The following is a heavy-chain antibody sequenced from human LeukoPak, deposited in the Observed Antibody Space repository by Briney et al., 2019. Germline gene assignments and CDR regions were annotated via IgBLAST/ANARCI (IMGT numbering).Heavy chain of an antibody. Sequence: GGSLRLSCAASGFTFSSYWMSWVRQAPGKGLEWVANIKQDGSEKYYVDSVKGRFTISRDNAKNSLYLQMNSLKAEDTAVYYCATGIFGVAPHAWGQGTLVTVSS. CDR2: IKQDGSEK. CDR1: GFTFSSYW. V-gene: IGHV3-7*01. CDR3: ATGIFGVAPHA. J-gene: IGHJ4*02. D-gene: IGHD3-3*01.